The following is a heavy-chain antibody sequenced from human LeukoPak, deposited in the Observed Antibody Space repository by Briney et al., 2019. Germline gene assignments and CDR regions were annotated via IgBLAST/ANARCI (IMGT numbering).Heavy chain of an antibody. Sequence: AGSLRLSCAASGITFSSHWMHWVRQTPGKGLVWVSRINGDGSSTAYADSVKGRFTISRDNAKNTVYLQMNSLRVDDTAVYYCAREELDPSTHPFDPWGQGTLVTVSS. J-gene: IGHJ5*02. D-gene: IGHD1-7*01. CDR2: INGDGSST. V-gene: IGHV3-74*03. CDR1: GITFSSHW. CDR3: AREELDPSTHPFDP.